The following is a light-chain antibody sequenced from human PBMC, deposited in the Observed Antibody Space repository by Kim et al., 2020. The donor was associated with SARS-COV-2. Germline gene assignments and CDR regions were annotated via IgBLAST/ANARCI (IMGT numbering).Light chain of an antibody. CDR3: QAWDSSTV. Sequence: SVPPAHTAGITGSGVKCGDIYSCWYQQKPGPSPVLFIDHDSTRPSGIPARFSGSNSATTATLTIGGTQAMDEADYYCQAWDSSTVFGGGTQLTVL. V-gene: IGLV3-1*01. CDR2: HDS. CDR1: KCGDIY. J-gene: IGLJ2*01.